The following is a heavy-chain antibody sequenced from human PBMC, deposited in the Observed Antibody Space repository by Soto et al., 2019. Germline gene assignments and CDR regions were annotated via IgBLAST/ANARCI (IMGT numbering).Heavy chain of an antibody. Sequence: PGGSLRLSCAASGFTFSSYGMHWVRQAPGKGLEWVAVIWYDGSNKYYADSVKGRFTISRDNSKNTLYLQMNSLRAEDTAVYYCASQIDYGDFGYYFDYWGQGTLVTVSS. CDR2: IWYDGSNK. D-gene: IGHD4-17*01. CDR3: ASQIDYGDFGYYFDY. J-gene: IGHJ4*02. CDR1: GFTFSSYG. V-gene: IGHV3-33*01.